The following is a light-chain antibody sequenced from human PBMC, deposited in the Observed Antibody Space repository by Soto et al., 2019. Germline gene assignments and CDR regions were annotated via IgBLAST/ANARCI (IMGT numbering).Light chain of an antibody. J-gene: IGLJ2*01. V-gene: IGLV2-8*01. CDR3: SSSAGTNSFEL. Sequence: QSALPTPHSASGSPGQSVTISCTGTSSDIGAYHSVSWYQQHPGKAPKLMIYEVNKRPLGVPERFSGSKSGNTASLTVSGLQADDEADYYCSSSAGTNSFELVGGGTKLTAL. CDR1: SSDIGAYHS. CDR2: EVN.